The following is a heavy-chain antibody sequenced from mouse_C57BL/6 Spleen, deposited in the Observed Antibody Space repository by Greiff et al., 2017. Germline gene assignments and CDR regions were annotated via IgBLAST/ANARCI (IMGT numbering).Heavy chain of an antibody. D-gene: IGHD2-1*01. CDR2: IYPGSGNT. V-gene: IGHV1-76*01. CDR3: AAYGNYGYFDV. J-gene: IGHJ1*03. Sequence: VKLMESGAELVRPGASVKLSCKASGYTFTDYYINWVKQRPGQGLEWIARIYPGSGNTYYNEKVKGKVTLTAEKSSSTAYMQLSSLTSEDSAVYFCAAYGNYGYFDVWGTGTTVTVSS. CDR1: GYTFTDYY.